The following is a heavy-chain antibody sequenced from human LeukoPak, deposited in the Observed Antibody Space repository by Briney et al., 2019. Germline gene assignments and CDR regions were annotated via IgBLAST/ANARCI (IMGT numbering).Heavy chain of an antibody. V-gene: IGHV4-4*02. D-gene: IGHD1-26*01. J-gene: IGHJ1*01. CDR3: ARTQIVGASITSRLGTEYFQH. CDR2: IYHSGST. Sequence: PSETLSLTCAVSGGSISSSNWWSWVRQPPGKGREWIGEIYHSGSTNYNPSLKSRVTISVDTSKNQFSLKLSSVTAADTAVYYCARTQIVGASITSRLGTEYFQHWGQGTLVTVSS. CDR1: GGSISSSNW.